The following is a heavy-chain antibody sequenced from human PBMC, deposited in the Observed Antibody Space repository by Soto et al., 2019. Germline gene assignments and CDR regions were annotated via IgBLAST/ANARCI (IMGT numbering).Heavy chain of an antibody. Sequence: GGSLRLSCAASGFTFSSYGMHWVRQAPGKGLEWVAVIWYDGSNKYYADSVKGRFTISRDNSKNTLYLQMNSLRAEDTAVYYCARDSDYYYDSSGLYGMDVWGQGTTVTV. D-gene: IGHD3-22*01. V-gene: IGHV3-33*01. CDR2: IWYDGSNK. CDR1: GFTFSSYG. J-gene: IGHJ6*02. CDR3: ARDSDYYYDSSGLYGMDV.